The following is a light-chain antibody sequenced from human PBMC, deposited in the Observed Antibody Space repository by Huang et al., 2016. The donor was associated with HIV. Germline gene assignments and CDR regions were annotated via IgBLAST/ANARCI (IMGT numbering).Light chain of an antibody. CDR3: QQYNNWPPWT. CDR1: QSVSSN. Sequence: EIVMTQSPATLSVSPGERATLSCRASQSVSSNLAWYHQKPGQAPRLLIYGESTRATGIPGRLSGSGSGTEFTLTISSLQSEDFAVYYCQQYNNWPPWTFGQGTKVEVK. CDR2: GES. V-gene: IGKV3-15*01. J-gene: IGKJ1*01.